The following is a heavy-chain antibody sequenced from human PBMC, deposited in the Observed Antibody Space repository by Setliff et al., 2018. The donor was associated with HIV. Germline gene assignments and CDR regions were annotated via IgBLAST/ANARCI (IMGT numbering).Heavy chain of an antibody. D-gene: IGHD3-16*01. CDR3: ARDEATGGVDY. CDR2: ITGSGSRI. CDR1: GFTFSNYE. Sequence: PGGSLRLSCAASGFTFSNYEMNWVRQAPGKGLEWVSYITGSGSRISYADSVKGRFTISRDNAKNSVYLQMNSLRAEDTAVYYCARDEATGGVDYWGQGTLVTV. J-gene: IGHJ4*02. V-gene: IGHV3-48*03.